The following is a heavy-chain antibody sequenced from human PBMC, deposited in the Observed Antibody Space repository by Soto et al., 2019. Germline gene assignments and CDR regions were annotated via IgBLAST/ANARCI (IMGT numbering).Heavy chain of an antibody. Sequence: GGSLRLSCAASGFTFSSYGMHWVRQAPGKGPEWVAVIWYDGSNKYYADSVKGRFTISRDNSKNTLYLQMNSLRAEDTAVYYCARDRFVNSGWFGYWGQGTLVTAPQ. D-gene: IGHD6-19*01. CDR1: GFTFSSYG. CDR2: IWYDGSNK. CDR3: ARDRFVNSGWFGY. J-gene: IGHJ4*02. V-gene: IGHV3-33*01.